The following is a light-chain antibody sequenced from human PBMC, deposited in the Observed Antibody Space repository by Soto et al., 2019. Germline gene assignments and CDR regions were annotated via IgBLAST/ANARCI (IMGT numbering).Light chain of an antibody. V-gene: IGKV3-15*01. Sequence: EIVMTQSPAPLSVSPGEGATLSCKASQNVYNNLAWYQQRPGQPPRLLIYDASTRATGISARFSGSGYGTEFTLIISSLQSEDVAVYFCQQCRNWPLTFGGGTKVEIK. J-gene: IGKJ4*01. CDR2: DAS. CDR1: QNVYNN. CDR3: QQCRNWPLT.